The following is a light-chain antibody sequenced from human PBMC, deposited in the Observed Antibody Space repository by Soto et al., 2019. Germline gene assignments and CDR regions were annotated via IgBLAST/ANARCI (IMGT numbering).Light chain of an antibody. CDR2: DVI. CDR3: CSYAGSSTVV. CDR1: SSDVGGYNY. V-gene: IGLV2-11*01. J-gene: IGLJ2*01. Sequence: QSALTQPRSVSGSPGQSVTISCTGTSSDVGGYNYVSWYQQHPGKAPKLMIFDVIKRPSGVPDRFSGSKSDNTASLTISGLQAEDEADYYCCSYAGSSTVVFGGGTKLTVL.